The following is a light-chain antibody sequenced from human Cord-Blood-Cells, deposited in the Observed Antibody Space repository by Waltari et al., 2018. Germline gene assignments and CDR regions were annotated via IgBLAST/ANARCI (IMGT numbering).Light chain of an antibody. CDR2: RNN. J-gene: IGLJ2*01. Sequence: QSVLTQPPSAPGTPGQRVTISCSGSSPNIGSNYVYCYQQLPGTAPKLLIYRNNQRPSGVPDRFSGSKSGTSASLAISGLRSEDEADYYCAAWDDSLSGVVFGGGTKLTVL. CDR3: AAWDDSLSGVV. CDR1: SPNIGSNY. V-gene: IGLV1-47*01.